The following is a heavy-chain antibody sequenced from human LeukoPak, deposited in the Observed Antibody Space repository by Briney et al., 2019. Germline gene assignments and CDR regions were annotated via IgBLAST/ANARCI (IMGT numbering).Heavy chain of an antibody. CDR2: ISSDGSRI. CDR1: GFXFSSYW. V-gene: IGHV3-74*01. CDR3: ARDNGRNGFDI. Sequence: GGSLRLSCAAPGFXFSSYWIHWVRQAPGKGLVWVSRISSDGSRISYADSVKGRFTISRDDAKKTLDLQMNSLRAEDTAVYFCARDNGRNGFDIWGQGTMVTVSS. J-gene: IGHJ3*02.